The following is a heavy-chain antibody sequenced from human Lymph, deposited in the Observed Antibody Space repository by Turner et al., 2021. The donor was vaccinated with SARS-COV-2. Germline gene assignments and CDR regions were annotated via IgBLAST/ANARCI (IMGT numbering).Heavy chain of an antibody. V-gene: IGHV3-30*04. D-gene: IGHD3-3*01. CDR1: GFTFSSYA. J-gene: IGHJ6*02. CDR3: ARDDREFWSGYYTHYYYYGMDV. CDR2: ISYDGSNK. Sequence: QVQLVESGGGVVQPGRSLRLSCAASGFTFSSYAMHWVRQAPGKGLEWVAVISYDGSNKNDADSVKGRFTISRDNSKNTLYLQMNSLRAEDTAVYYCARDDREFWSGYYTHYYYYGMDVWGQGTTVTVSS.